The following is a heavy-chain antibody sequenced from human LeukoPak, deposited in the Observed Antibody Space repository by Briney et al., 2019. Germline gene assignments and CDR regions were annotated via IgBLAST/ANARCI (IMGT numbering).Heavy chain of an antibody. CDR3: ASHSGITMIVVVTYAFDI. Sequence: SVKVSCKASGGTFSSYAISWVRQAPGQGLEWMGGIIPIFGTANYAQKFQGRVTITADESTSTAYMELSSLRSEDTAVYYCASHSGITMIVVVTYAFDIWGQGTMVTVSS. V-gene: IGHV1-69*01. D-gene: IGHD3-22*01. CDR2: IIPIFGTA. J-gene: IGHJ3*02. CDR1: GGTFSSYA.